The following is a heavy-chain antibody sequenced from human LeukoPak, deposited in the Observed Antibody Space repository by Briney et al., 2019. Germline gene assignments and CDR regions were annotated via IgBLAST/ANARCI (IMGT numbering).Heavy chain of an antibody. D-gene: IGHD3-22*01. J-gene: IGHJ4*02. CDR2: IWYDGSDK. CDR3: AGTAFDSTGYYLSFDC. CDR1: GFIFSNYG. Sequence: GGSLRLSCSASGFIFSNYGMHWVRQAPGKGLEWVSVIWYDGSDKYYADSMKGRFTISRDNSKNTLYLQMYSLRVEDTAVYYCAGTAFDSTGYYLSFDCWGQGTLVTVSS. V-gene: IGHV3-33*01.